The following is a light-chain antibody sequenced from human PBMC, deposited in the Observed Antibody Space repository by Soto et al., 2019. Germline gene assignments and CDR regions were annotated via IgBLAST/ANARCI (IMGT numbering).Light chain of an antibody. V-gene: IGKV1-39*01. Sequence: DIQIIQSPSSVSASVGDRVTITCRASQSIGNYLSWYQQKPGKAPKLLINVASTLQSGVPSRFSGSGSGTDFTLAICSLQPEDFATYCCQQSSSPPQTFGGGTKVDNK. J-gene: IGKJ4*01. CDR3: QQSSSPPQT. CDR1: QSIGNY. CDR2: VAS.